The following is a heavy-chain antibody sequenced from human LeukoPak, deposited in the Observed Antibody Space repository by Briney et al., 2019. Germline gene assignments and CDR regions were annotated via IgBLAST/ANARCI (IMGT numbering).Heavy chain of an antibody. Sequence: ASVKVSCKASGYTFTAYYMHWVRQAPGQGLAWMGWINPNSGDTTYPQMLQRRVTMTRDTSISTAYMELSSLRSDDTAIYYCAKGRITSTYDAFDIWGQGTMVTVSS. V-gene: IGHV1-2*02. J-gene: IGHJ3*02. CDR2: INPNSGDT. CDR3: AKGRITSTYDAFDI. D-gene: IGHD2/OR15-2a*01. CDR1: GYTFTAYY.